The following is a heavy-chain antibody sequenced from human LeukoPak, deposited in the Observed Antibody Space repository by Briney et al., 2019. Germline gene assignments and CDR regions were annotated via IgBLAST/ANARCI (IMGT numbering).Heavy chain of an antibody. J-gene: IGHJ4*02. CDR1: GFTFSTYA. V-gene: IGHV3-23*01. CDR3: AKDRGRYYDSSGYYWGYYFDS. Sequence: GGSLRLSCAASGFTFSTYAVNWVRQAPGKGLEWVSAITGSGGATYYADSVKGRFTISRDNSKNTLYLQMSSLRAEDTAVYYCAKDRGRYYDSSGYYWGYYFDSWGQGILVTVST. D-gene: IGHD3-22*01. CDR2: ITGSGGAT.